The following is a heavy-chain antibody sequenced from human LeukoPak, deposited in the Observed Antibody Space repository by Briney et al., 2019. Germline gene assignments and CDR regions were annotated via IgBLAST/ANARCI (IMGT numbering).Heavy chain of an antibody. V-gene: IGHV3-21*01. D-gene: IGHD6-6*01. CDR3: ATYITTRLEY. Sequence: GGSLRLSCAASGFTFSGSTMNWVRPAPGKGLEWVASIFSSTTYIYYADSVKGRFTISRDNAQNSLYLQMNRLRAEDTAVYYCATYITTRLEYWGQGTLVSVSS. CDR2: IFSSTTYI. J-gene: IGHJ4*02. CDR1: GFTFSGST.